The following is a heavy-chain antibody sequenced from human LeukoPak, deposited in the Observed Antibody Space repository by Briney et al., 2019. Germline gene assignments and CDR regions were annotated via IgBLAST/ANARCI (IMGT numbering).Heavy chain of an antibody. V-gene: IGHV4-39*01. CDR2: IYYSGST. CDR3: ARENYYGSGSYLLGPYNWFDP. J-gene: IGHJ5*02. D-gene: IGHD3-10*01. Sequence: SETLSLTCTVSGGSISSSSYYWGWIRQPPGKGLEWIGSIYYSGSTYYNPSLKSRVTISVDTSKNQFSLKLSSVTAADTAVYYRARENYYGSGSYLLGPYNWFDPWGQGTLVTVSS. CDR1: GGSISSSSYY.